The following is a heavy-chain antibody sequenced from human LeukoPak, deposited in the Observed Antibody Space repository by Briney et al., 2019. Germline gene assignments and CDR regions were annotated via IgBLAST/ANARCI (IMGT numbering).Heavy chain of an antibody. CDR1: GFTFSTYA. Sequence: GGSLRLSYAASGFTFSTYAMSWVRQAPGKGLEWVSVISGSGGSTYYADSMKGRFTISRDNSENTLYLQMNSLRAEDTAVDYCAKDTDKWLVDAFGIWGQGTMVTVSS. D-gene: IGHD6-19*01. CDR2: ISGSGGST. CDR3: AKDTDKWLVDAFGI. J-gene: IGHJ3*02. V-gene: IGHV3-23*01.